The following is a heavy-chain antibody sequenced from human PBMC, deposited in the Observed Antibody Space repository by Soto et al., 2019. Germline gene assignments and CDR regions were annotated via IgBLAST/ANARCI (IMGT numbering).Heavy chain of an antibody. J-gene: IGHJ4*02. Sequence: QLQLQESGSGLVKPSQTLSLTCAVSGGSISSGGYSWSWIRQPPGKGLEWIGYIYHSGSTYYNPSRXRXAXIXXDRSKNQFSLKLSSVTAADTAVYYCARGNPVPLDYWGQGTLVTVSS. V-gene: IGHV4-30-2*01. CDR3: ARGNPVPLDY. D-gene: IGHD1-1*01. CDR1: GGSISSGGYS. CDR2: IYHSGST.